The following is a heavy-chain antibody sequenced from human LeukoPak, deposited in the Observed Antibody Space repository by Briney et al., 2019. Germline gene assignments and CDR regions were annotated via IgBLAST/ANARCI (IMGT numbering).Heavy chain of an antibody. J-gene: IGHJ2*01. V-gene: IGHV4-34*01. Sequence: SETLSLTCAAYGGSFSGYYWSWIRQPPGKGLEWIGEINHSGSTNYNPSLKSRVTISVDTSKNQFSLKLSSVTAADTAVYYCARGRRSQRRHDYAVRWYFDLWGRGTLVTVSS. CDR1: GGSFSGYY. CDR2: INHSGST. CDR3: ARGRRSQRRHDYAVRWYFDL. D-gene: IGHD4-17*01.